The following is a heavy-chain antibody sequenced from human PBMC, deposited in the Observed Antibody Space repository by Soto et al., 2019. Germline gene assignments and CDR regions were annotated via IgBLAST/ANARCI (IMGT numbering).Heavy chain of an antibody. Sequence: QVQLVQSGAEVKKPGSSVKVSCKASGGTFSSYTISWVRQAPGQGLEWMGRIIPILGIANYAQKFQGRVTITADKSTSTAYMELSSLRSEDTAVYYCARYSSSWTQPYYCYGMDVWGQGTTVTVSS. J-gene: IGHJ6*02. V-gene: IGHV1-69*02. D-gene: IGHD6-13*01. CDR2: IIPILGIA. CDR3: ARYSSSWTQPYYCYGMDV. CDR1: GGTFSSYT.